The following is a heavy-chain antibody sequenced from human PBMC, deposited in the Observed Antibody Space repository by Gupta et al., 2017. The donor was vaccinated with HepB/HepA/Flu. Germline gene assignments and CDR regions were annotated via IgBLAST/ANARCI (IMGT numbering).Heavy chain of an antibody. D-gene: IGHD2-8*02. CDR3: ARNPGVTGTYFDY. V-gene: IGHV3-64*07. J-gene: IGHJ4*02. CDR2: ISISGRTA. Sequence: EVPLVESGGGLVQPGGSLRLSSAASGFTFSNYGIHWVRQAPGKALEYFSAISISGRTAYYADSVKGRFTISRDNSKNTVYLQMDYLRREDTAVYYCARNPGVTGTYFDYWGQGVLVTVS. CDR1: GFTFSNYG.